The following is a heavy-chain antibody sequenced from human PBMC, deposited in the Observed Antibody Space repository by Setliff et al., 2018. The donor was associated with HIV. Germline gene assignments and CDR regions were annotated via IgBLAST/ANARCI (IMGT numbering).Heavy chain of an antibody. Sequence: PSETLSLTCTVSGGSISGYHWNWLRQTPGKGLEWIGYIYTSRGTNYNHSLRTRVIISVDTSNQLSLKLSSVTAADAAVYHCARSPSYRSSWEYYFDYWGQGILVTVSS. CDR2: IYTSRGT. V-gene: IGHV4-4*09. CDR3: ARSPSYRSSWEYYFDY. CDR1: GGSISGYH. D-gene: IGHD6-13*01. J-gene: IGHJ4*02.